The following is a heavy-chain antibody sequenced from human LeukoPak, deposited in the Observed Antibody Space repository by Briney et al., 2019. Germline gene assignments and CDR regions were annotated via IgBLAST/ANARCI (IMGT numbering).Heavy chain of an antibody. D-gene: IGHD3-10*01. Sequence: SGTLSLTCAVSGGSISSSNWWSWVRQPPGKGLEWIGSIYYSGSTYYNPSLKSRVTISVDTSKNQFSLKLSSVTAADTAVYYCARTLSGPFDYWGQGTLVTVSS. V-gene: IGHV4-4*02. CDR1: GGSISSSNW. CDR3: ARTLSGPFDY. CDR2: IYYSGST. J-gene: IGHJ4*02.